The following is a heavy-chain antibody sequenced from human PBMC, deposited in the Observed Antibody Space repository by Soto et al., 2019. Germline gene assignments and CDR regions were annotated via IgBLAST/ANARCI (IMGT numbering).Heavy chain of an antibody. J-gene: IGHJ4*02. CDR2: IYYSGST. V-gene: IGHV4-31*03. CDR1: GGSISNGDFY. CDR3: ARAGWRFLEWVFFDY. D-gene: IGHD3-3*01. Sequence: QVQLQESGPGLVKPSQTLSLTCTVSGGSISNGDFYWNWIRQHPGKGLEWVGYIYYSGSTSYKPYLKSRVTIAVDTSKYHFSLKLSSVTAADTAVYYCARAGWRFLEWVFFDYWGQGTLVTVSS.